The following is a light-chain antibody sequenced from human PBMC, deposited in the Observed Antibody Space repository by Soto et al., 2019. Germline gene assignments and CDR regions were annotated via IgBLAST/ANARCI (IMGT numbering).Light chain of an antibody. Sequence: DIVMTQSPDSLAVSLGERATINCKSSQNILYNSNNKNYLAWYQQKPGQPPELLIYWASTRESGVPDRFSGSGSGTDFTLTISSLQAEDVAVYYCQQYYSSPLTFGGGTKVEIK. V-gene: IGKV4-1*01. CDR3: QQYYSSPLT. J-gene: IGKJ4*01. CDR1: QNILYNSNNKNY. CDR2: WAS.